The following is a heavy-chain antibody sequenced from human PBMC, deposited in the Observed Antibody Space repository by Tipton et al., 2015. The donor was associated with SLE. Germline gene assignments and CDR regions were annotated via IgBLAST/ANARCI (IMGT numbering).Heavy chain of an antibody. J-gene: IGHJ4*02. D-gene: IGHD3-16*02. CDR3: RVWGSYRSLDC. CDR1: GFTFSSYA. V-gene: IGHV3-64*02. CDR2: ISSNGGST. Sequence: GSLRLSCAASGFTFSSYAMHWVRQAPGKGLEYVSAISSNGGSTYYADSVKGRFTISRDDSKSIAYLQMNSLKTEDTAVYYCRVWGSYRSLDCWAQGTLVPVSS.